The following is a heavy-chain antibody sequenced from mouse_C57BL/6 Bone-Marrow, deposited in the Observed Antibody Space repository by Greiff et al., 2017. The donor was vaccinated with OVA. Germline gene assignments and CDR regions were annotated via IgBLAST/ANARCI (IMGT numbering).Heavy chain of an antibody. D-gene: IGHD2-12*01. Sequence: EVMLVESGGGLVQPGGSMKLSCAASGFTFSDAWMDWVRQSPEKGLEWVAEIRNKANNHASYYAESVKGRFNISRDDSKSSGYLQMNSLRAEDTGMYYCTRDNYDGPFDYWGQGTTLTVSS. CDR2: IRNKANNHAS. V-gene: IGHV6-6*01. CDR3: TRDNYDGPFDY. J-gene: IGHJ2*01. CDR1: GFTFSDAW.